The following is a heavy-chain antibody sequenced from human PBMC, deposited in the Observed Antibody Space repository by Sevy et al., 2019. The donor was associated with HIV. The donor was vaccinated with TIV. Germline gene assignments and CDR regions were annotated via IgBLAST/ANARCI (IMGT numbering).Heavy chain of an antibody. J-gene: IGHJ1*01. Sequence: GGSLRLSCAASGFTFSSYGMHWVRQAPGKGLEWVAVIWYDGSNKYYADSVKGRFTISRDNSKNTLYLQMNSLRAEGTAVYYCARDSEVRGVIITPYFQHWGQGTLVTVSS. D-gene: IGHD3-10*01. V-gene: IGHV3-33*01. CDR2: IWYDGSNK. CDR3: ARDSEVRGVIITPYFQH. CDR1: GFTFSSYG.